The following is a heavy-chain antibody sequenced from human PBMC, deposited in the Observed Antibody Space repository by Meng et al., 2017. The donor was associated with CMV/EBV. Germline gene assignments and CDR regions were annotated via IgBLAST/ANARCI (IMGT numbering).Heavy chain of an antibody. CDR2: IIPIFGTA. CDR3: ARSAWYSSSSGFLFDY. D-gene: IGHD6-6*01. Sequence: SVKVSCKASGGTFSSYAISWVRQAPGQGLEWMGGIIPIFGTANYAQKFQGRVTITTDESTSTAYMELSSLRSEDTAVYYCARSAWYSSSSGFLFDYWGQGTLVTVSS. CDR1: GGTFSSYA. V-gene: IGHV1-69*05. J-gene: IGHJ4*02.